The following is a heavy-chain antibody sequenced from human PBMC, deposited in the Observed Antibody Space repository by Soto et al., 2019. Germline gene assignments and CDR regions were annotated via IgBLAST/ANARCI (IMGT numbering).Heavy chain of an antibody. J-gene: IGHJ5*02. V-gene: IGHV4-34*01. CDR2: INHSGST. D-gene: IGHD3-9*01. CDR1: GGSFSGYY. CDR3: ARDLYLRYFDWLLYSP. Sequence: PSETLSLTCAVYGGSFSGYYWSWIRQPPGKGLEWSGEINHSGSTNYNPSLKSRVTISVDTSKNQFSLKLSSVTAADTAVYYCARDLYLRYFDWLLYSPWGQGTLVTVSS.